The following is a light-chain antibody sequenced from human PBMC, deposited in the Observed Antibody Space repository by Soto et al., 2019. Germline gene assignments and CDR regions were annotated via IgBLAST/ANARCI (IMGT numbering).Light chain of an antibody. J-gene: IGKJ5*01. CDR3: QQSYSTIT. CDR2: GAS. Sequence: EVELTQSPDILSVSPGETATLSCRASQSVRSNLAWYQQKPGQAPRLLIYGASTRATGIPARFSGSGSGREFTLTISSLQSEDFATYYCQQSYSTITFGQGTRLEIK. CDR1: QSVRSN. V-gene: IGKV3-15*01.